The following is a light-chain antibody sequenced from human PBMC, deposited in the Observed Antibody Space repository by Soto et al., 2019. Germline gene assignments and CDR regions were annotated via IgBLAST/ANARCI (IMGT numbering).Light chain of an antibody. Sequence: DIQMTQSPSTLSASVGDRVTITCRASQSISSWLAWYQQKPGKAPKLLIYDASSLESGVPSRFSGRGSDTEFTLTINNLQPDDFATYHCQQYNRYSLTFGGGTKVDIK. CDR1: QSISSW. CDR2: DAS. J-gene: IGKJ4*01. V-gene: IGKV1-5*01. CDR3: QQYNRYSLT.